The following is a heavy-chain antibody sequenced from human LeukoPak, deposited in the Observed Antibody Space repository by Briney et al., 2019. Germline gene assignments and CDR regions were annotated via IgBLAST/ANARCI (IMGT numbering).Heavy chain of an antibody. J-gene: IGHJ4*02. CDR1: GFTFSSYA. Sequence: PGGSLRLSCAASGFTFSSYAMSWVRQAPGKGLEWVAVISYDGSNKYYADSVKGRFTISRDNSKNTLYLEMNSLRAEDTAVYYCAKDPRGYTYGQSFDYWGQGTLVTVSS. D-gene: IGHD5-18*01. CDR2: ISYDGSNK. V-gene: IGHV3-30-3*01. CDR3: AKDPRGYTYGQSFDY.